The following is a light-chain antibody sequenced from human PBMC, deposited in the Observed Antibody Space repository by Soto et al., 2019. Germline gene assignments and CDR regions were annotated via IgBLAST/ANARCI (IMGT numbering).Light chain of an antibody. Sequence: EIVSTQSPATLSVSPVEVVKLSFMASQSMTTKLAWYQQKPGQAPRLLIHGTFTRATGIPARFSGSGSGTEFTLTISTLQSEDFAVYYCQQYNNWPWKCGQGTKGDIK. J-gene: IGKJ1*01. CDR3: QQYNNWPWK. CDR1: QSMTTK. V-gene: IGKV3-15*01. CDR2: GTF.